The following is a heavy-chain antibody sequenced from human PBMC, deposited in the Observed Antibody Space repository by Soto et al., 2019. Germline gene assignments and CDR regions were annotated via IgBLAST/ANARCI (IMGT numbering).Heavy chain of an antibody. CDR1: GYTFTGYY. D-gene: IGHD2-21*02. Sequence: EXSVKVSCQATGYTFTGYYMHWVRQAPGQGLEWMGWINPNSGGTNYAQKFQGRVTMTRDTSISTAYMELSRLRSDDTAVYYCARDCGGDCYSYYFDYWGQGTLVTVSS. CDR3: ARDCGGDCYSYYFDY. V-gene: IGHV1-2*02. J-gene: IGHJ4*02. CDR2: INPNSGGT.